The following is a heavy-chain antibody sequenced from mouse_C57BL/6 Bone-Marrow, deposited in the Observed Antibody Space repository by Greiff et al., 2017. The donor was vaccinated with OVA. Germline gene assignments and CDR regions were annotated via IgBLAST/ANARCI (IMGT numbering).Heavy chain of an antibody. Sequence: VQLQQSGPELVKPGASVKISCKASGYAFSSSWMNWVKQRHGKGLEWIGRIYPGDGDTNYNGKFKGKATLTADKSSSTAYMQLSSLTSEDSAVYFCARGGLRRGGYWGQGTTLTVSS. D-gene: IGHD2-4*01. J-gene: IGHJ2*01. CDR1: GYAFSSSW. CDR2: IYPGDGDT. CDR3: ARGGLRRGGY. V-gene: IGHV1-82*01.